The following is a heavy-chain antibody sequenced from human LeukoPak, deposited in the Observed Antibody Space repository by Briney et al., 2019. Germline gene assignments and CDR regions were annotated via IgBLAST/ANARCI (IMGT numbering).Heavy chain of an antibody. V-gene: IGHV4-34*01. CDR3: ARGRQWLVHFDY. D-gene: IGHD6-19*01. CDR2: INHSGST. CDR1: GGSFSGYY. J-gene: IGHJ4*02. Sequence: SETLSLTCAVYGGSFSGYYWSWIRQPPGKGLEWIGEINHSGSTNYNPSLKSRVTISVDTSKNQFSLKLSSVTAADTAVYYCARGRQWLVHFDYWGQGTLVTVSS.